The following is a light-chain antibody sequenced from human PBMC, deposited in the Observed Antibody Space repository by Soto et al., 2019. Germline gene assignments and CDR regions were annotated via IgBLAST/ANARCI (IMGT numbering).Light chain of an antibody. CDR3: SSYTSSSTPYV. J-gene: IGLJ1*01. Sequence: ALTQPASVSGSPGQSITISCTGTSSDVGCYNYVSWYQQHPGKAPKLMIYEVSNRPSGVSNRFSGSKSGNTASLTISGLQAEDEADYYCSSYTSSSTPYVFGTGTKVTVL. CDR1: SSDVGCYNY. CDR2: EVS. V-gene: IGLV2-14*01.